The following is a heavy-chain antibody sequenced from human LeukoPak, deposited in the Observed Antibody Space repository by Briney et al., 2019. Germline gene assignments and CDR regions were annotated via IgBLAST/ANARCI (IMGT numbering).Heavy chain of an antibody. CDR1: GFTFSSYG. CDR2: IRYDGSNK. V-gene: IGHV3-30*02. CDR3: ANLPGYDSSGYHSDEAFDI. J-gene: IGHJ3*02. Sequence: GGSLRLSCAASGFTFSSYGMHWVRQAPGKGLEWVAFIRYDGSNKYYADSVKGRFTISRDNSKNTLYLQMNSLRAEDTAVYYCANLPGYDSSGYHSDEAFDIWGQGTMVTVSS. D-gene: IGHD3-22*01.